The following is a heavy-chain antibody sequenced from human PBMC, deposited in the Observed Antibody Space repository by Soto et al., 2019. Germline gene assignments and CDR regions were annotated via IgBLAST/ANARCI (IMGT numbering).Heavy chain of an antibody. CDR3: ARSSGGNFGIIIEGTHWFDP. CDR1: RDGCASCY. CDR2: INPHGGST. Sequence: KLCWKARRDGCASCYSNSVRQAPGQGLEWMGVINPHGGSTAYAQKFKGRVTLTRDTSASTVYMEVSSLTSEDTAMYYCARSSGGNFGIIIEGTHWFDPWGQGTLVTVS. D-gene: IGHD1-26*01. V-gene: IGHV1-46*01. J-gene: IGHJ5*02.